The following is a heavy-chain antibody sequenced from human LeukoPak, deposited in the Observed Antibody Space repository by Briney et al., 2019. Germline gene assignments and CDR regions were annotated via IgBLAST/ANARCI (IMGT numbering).Heavy chain of an antibody. CDR3: ATSPPNWGFDN. J-gene: IGHJ4*02. CDR1: GFTFTSSA. CDR2: IVVGSGNT. Sequence: ASVKVSCKASGFTFTSSAMQWVRQARGQRLEWIGWIVVGSGNTNYAQKFQERVTITRDMSTSTAYMELSSLRSEDTAVYYCATSPPNWGFDNWGQGTLVTVSS. V-gene: IGHV1-58*02. D-gene: IGHD7-27*01.